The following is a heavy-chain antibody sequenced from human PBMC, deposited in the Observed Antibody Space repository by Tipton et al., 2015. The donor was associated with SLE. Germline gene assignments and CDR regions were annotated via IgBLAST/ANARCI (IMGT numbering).Heavy chain of an antibody. CDR2: FCLGGGT. Sequence: LRLSCTVSGGSINSSPFCWGWIRQPPGKGLEWIGCFCLGGGTNYNSSLRSRVSISVDSSKNQLSLNLRSVTATDTAVYYCARHIRTNWVSLYMDVWGKGTTVTVS. D-gene: IGHD7-27*01. CDR1: GGSINSSPFC. V-gene: IGHV4-39*01. J-gene: IGHJ6*03. CDR3: ARHIRTNWVSLYMDV.